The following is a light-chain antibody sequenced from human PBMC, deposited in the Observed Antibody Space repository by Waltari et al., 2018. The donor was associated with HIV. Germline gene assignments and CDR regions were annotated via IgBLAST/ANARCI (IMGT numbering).Light chain of an antibody. CDR1: QSVLHSSTNKNC. CDR3: QQYYSYPRT. Sequence: DIVMTQSPDSLAVSLGERATINCKSSQSVLHSSTNKNCIAWYQQKPGQPPKLLTYWASTREFGVPDRFSGSGSGTDFTRTINSLQPEDVAVYYCQQYYSYPRTFGPGTKVDV. J-gene: IGKJ3*01. V-gene: IGKV4-1*01. CDR2: WAS.